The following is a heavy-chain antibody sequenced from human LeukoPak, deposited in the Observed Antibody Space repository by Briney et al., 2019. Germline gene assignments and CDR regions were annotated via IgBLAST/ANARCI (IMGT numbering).Heavy chain of an antibody. Sequence: PGTSLRLSCAASGFTFSNYGMHWVRQVPGKGLEWVALISYGGSNEYYARSVKGRFTISRDNSKNTLYLQMDSLRAEDSAVYYCAKDLFSNYYDSNSFDHWGQGTLVTVSS. V-gene: IGHV3-30*18. J-gene: IGHJ4*02. D-gene: IGHD3-22*01. CDR3: AKDLFSNYYDSNSFDH. CDR2: ISYGGSNE. CDR1: GFTFSNYG.